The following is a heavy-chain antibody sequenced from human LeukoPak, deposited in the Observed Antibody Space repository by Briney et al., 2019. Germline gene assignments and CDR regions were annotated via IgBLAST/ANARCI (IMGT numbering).Heavy chain of an antibody. V-gene: IGHV3-53*01. D-gene: IGHD3-10*01. CDR3: ARVYYVAGSLYYSYSYTDV. CDR1: GFSVSSNY. Sequence: GGSLRLSCAASGFSVSSNYMSWVREAPGKGLERVSVISSGRSTYYADSVKGRFTISRDNSTNTLYLQMNSLRAEDTAVYYSARVYYVAGSLYYSYSYTDVWGKGTTVTTSS. CDR2: ISSGRST. J-gene: IGHJ6*03.